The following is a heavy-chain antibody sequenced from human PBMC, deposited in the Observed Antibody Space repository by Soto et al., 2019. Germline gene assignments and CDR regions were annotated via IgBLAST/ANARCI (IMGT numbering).Heavy chain of an antibody. CDR1: GFSFSSFW. CDR3: ARDFGEVGSTAAFDI. CDR2: FHNDGSRT. D-gene: IGHD1-26*01. Sequence: GGSLRLSCAASGFSFSSFWMHWARQAPGKGLVWVAHFHNDGSRTSYADSVKGRFTISRDNAKNTLYLQMNSLRAEDTAMYYCARDFGEVGSTAAFDIWGQGTMVTVSS. V-gene: IGHV3-74*01. J-gene: IGHJ3*02.